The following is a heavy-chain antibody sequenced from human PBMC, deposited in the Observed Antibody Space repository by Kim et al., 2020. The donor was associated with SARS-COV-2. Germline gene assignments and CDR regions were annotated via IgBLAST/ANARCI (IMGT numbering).Heavy chain of an antibody. V-gene: IGHV3-23*01. J-gene: IGHJ4*01. Sequence: GGSLRLSCAASGFTFSSYAMSWVRQAPGKGLEWVSAISGSGGSTYYADSVKGRFTISRENSKNPLYLQMKSLRAEEPALYYCSKRGYGNKAPPHFYYWG. CDR3: SKRGYGNKAPPHFYY. CDR2: ISGSGGST. CDR1: GFTFSSYA. D-gene: IGHD1-1*01.